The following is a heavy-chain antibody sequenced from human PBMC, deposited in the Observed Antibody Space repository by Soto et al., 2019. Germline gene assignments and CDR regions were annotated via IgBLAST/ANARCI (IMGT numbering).Heavy chain of an antibody. Sequence: GGSMRLCSAGSGFTFRSSAMTWVRQAPGKGLEWVSTLSDSGGHTYYADSVKGRFTISRDNPKNTLYLQMNSLRAEDTAVYYCAKDSQSVSVSAARVYGMDVWGQGTTVTVSS. CDR2: LSDSGGHT. J-gene: IGHJ6*02. V-gene: IGHV3-23*01. CDR3: AKDSQSVSVSAARVYGMDV. D-gene: IGHD2-2*01. CDR1: GFTFRSSA.